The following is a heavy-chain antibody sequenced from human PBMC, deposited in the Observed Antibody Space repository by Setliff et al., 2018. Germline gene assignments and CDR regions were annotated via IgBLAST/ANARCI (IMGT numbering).Heavy chain of an antibody. D-gene: IGHD3-3*01. Sequence: PSETLSLTCAVYGGSFSGYYWSWIRQLPGKGLEWIGEINHSGSTNYNPSLKSRVTISVDTSKNQFSLKLSSVTAADTAVYYCARDRITIFGVVIPFDYWGQGTLVTVS. V-gene: IGHV4-34*01. CDR3: ARDRITIFGVVIPFDY. CDR1: GGSFSGYY. J-gene: IGHJ4*02. CDR2: INHSGST.